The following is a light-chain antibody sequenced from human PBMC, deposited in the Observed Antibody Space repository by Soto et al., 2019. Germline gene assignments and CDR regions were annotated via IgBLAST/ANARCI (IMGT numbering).Light chain of an antibody. J-gene: IGKJ5*01. V-gene: IGKV3-20*01. CDR1: QSVNSNY. CDR3: QQYDNSIT. CDR2: GAS. Sequence: EIVLTQSPDTVSLSPGETATLSCRASQSVNSNYLAWYQQKPGQAPRLLIYGASSRATGIPDRFSGSGSGTAFSLTISRLQPEHFAVFYCQQYDNSITFGQGTRLE.